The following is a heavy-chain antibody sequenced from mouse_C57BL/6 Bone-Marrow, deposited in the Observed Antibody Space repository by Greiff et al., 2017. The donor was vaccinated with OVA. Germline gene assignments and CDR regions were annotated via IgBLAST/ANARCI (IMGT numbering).Heavy chain of an antibody. Sequence: QVQLQQSGAELVRPGTSVKVSCKASGYAFTNYLIEWVKQRPGQGLEWIGVINPGSGGTNYNEKFKGKATLTADTSSSTAYMQLSSLTAEDSAVYFCARGGGFAYWGQGTLVTVSA. CDR2: INPGSGGT. V-gene: IGHV1-54*01. CDR1: GYAFTNYL. J-gene: IGHJ3*01. CDR3: ARGGGFAY.